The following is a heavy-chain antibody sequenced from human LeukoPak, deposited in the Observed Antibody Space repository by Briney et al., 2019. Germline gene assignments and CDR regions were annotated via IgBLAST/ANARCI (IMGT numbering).Heavy chain of an antibody. Sequence: PGGSLRLSCAAPRISLNIYVMSWVRQAPGKGLEWVAGVRQSGDTTFYAGSVKGRFTISRDNSRNILYLQMDSLRVEDTAVYYCANPRSGWYVFESWGLGTQVTVSS. V-gene: IGHV3-23*01. D-gene: IGHD6-19*01. J-gene: IGHJ4*02. CDR2: VRQSGDTT. CDR3: ANPRSGWYVFES. CDR1: RISLNIYV.